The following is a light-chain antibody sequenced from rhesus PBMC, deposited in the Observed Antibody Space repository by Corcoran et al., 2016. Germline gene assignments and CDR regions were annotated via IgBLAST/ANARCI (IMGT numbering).Light chain of an antibody. Sequence: DIVMTQSPATLSLSPGERATLSCRASQSVSSNLAWYQQQPGQAPSLIIYDTSSRATGIPDRFRGSGSGTDFTLTISSLEAEDFAVYYCQQFSNWPLTFGGGTKVEIK. CDR2: DTS. J-gene: IGKJ4*01. CDR3: QQFSNWPLT. V-gene: IGKV3-42*03. CDR1: QSVSSN.